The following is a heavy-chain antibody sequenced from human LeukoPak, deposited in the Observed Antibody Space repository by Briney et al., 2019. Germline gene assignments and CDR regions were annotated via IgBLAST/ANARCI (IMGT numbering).Heavy chain of an antibody. J-gene: IGHJ4*02. CDR3: AREGIAVADEFDY. Sequence: GGSLRLSCAASGFTFSDYYMSWIRQAPGKGLEWVSYISSGGTTIYYADSVKGRFTISRDNAKNSLYLQMNSLRAEDTAVYYCAREGIAVADEFDYWGQGTLVTVSS. CDR1: GFTFSDYY. V-gene: IGHV3-11*01. CDR2: ISSGGTTI. D-gene: IGHD6-19*01.